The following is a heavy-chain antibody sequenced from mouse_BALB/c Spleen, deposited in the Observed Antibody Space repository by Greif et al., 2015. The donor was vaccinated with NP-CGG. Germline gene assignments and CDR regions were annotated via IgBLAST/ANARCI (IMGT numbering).Heavy chain of an antibody. D-gene: IGHD2-4*01. V-gene: IGHV1-80*01. Sequence: VQLQQSGAELVRPGSSVKISCKASGYAFSSYWMNWVKQRPGQGLEWIGQIYPGDGDSNYNGKFKGKATLTADKSSSTAYMQLSSLTSEDSAVYFCAREGITTGWLAYWGQGTLVTVSA. CDR2: IYPGDGDS. J-gene: IGHJ3*01. CDR1: GYAFSSYW. CDR3: AREGITTGWLAY.